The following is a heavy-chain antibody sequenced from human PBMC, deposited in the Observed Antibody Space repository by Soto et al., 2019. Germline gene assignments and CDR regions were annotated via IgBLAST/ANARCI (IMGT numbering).Heavy chain of an antibody. V-gene: IGHV4-4*02. CDR2: IYHSGST. CDR3: ARVGIAAGYYFDY. D-gene: IGHD6-13*01. Sequence: SETLSLTCAVSGGSISSSNWWSWVRQPPGKGLEWIGEIYHSGSTNYNPSLKSRVTISVDKSRNQFSLKLSSVPAADTAVYYCARVGIAAGYYFDYWGQGTLVTVSS. J-gene: IGHJ4*02. CDR1: GGSISSSNW.